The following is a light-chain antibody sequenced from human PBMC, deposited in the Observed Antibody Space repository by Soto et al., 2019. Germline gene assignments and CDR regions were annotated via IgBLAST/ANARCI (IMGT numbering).Light chain of an antibody. CDR3: GTWVSSLRSGGV. CDR1: SSNIGNNY. J-gene: IGLJ3*02. V-gene: IGLV1-51*02. Sequence: QSVLTQPPSLSAAPGQKVTISCSGSSSNIGNNYVSWYQQLPGTAPKLLIYENNKRPSGIPDRFSGSKSGTSATLVITGLQTGDEADYYCGTWVSSLRSGGVFGGGTKLTVL. CDR2: ENN.